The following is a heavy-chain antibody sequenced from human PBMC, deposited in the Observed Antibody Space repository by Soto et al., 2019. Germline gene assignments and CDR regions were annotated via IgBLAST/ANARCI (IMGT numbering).Heavy chain of an antibody. J-gene: IGHJ4*02. CDR2: ISYDGSNK. D-gene: IGHD3-22*01. V-gene: IGHV3-30*18. CDR1: GFTFSSYG. Sequence: QVQLVESGGGVVQPGRSLRLSCAASGFTFSSYGMHWVRQAPGKGLEWVAVISYDGSNKYYADSVKGRLTISRDNSKNTLYLQMNSLRAEDTAVYYCAKDTRITMIVAPFDYWGQGTLVTVSS. CDR3: AKDTRITMIVAPFDY.